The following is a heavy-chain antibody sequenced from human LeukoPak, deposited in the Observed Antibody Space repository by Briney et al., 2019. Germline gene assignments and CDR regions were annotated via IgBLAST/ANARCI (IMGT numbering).Heavy chain of an antibody. CDR2: INSGSSTI. V-gene: IGHV3-48*01. CDR3: AKAPVYYASGSYVHY. CDR1: GFIFSSYS. Sequence: GGSLRLSCAAPGFIFSSYSMNWVRQAPGKGLEWVSYINSGSSTIYYADSVKGRFTISRDNSKNTLYLQMNSLRAEDTAVYYCAKAPVYYASGSYVHYWGQGTLVTVSS. J-gene: IGHJ4*02. D-gene: IGHD3-10*01.